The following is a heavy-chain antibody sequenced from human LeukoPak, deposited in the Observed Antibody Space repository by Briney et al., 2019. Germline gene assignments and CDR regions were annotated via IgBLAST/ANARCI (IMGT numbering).Heavy chain of an antibody. CDR2: INPNSGGT. J-gene: IGHJ5*02. D-gene: IGHD3-3*01. CDR1: GYTFTGYY. Sequence: ASVKVSCKASGYTFTGYYMHWVRRAPGQGLEWMGWINPNSGGTNYAQKFQGRVTMTRDTSISTAYMELSRLRSDDTAVYYCARDLDYDFWSVTGFDPWGQGTLVTVSS. V-gene: IGHV1-2*02. CDR3: ARDLDYDFWSVTGFDP.